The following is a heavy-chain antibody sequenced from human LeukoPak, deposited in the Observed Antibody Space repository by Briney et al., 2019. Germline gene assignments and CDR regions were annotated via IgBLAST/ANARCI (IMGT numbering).Heavy chain of an antibody. CDR3: ARDPIPSEMVAAAGSWFDP. Sequence: PGGSLRLSCAASGFTFSSYSMTWVRQAPGKGLEWVSSISSSSSYIYYADSVKGRFTISRDNAKNSLYLQMNSLRAEDTAVYYCARDPIPSEMVAAAGSWFDPWGQGTLVTVSS. J-gene: IGHJ5*02. V-gene: IGHV3-21*01. CDR1: GFTFSSYS. CDR2: ISSSSSYI. D-gene: IGHD6-13*01.